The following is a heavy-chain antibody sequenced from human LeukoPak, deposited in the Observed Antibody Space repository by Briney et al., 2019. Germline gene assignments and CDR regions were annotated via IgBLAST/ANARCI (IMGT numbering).Heavy chain of an antibody. V-gene: IGHV1-2*02. CDR1: GYTLTELS. Sequence: ASVKVSCKVSGYTLTELSMHWVRQAPGQGLEWMGWINPNSGGTNYAQKFQGRVTMTRDTSISTAYMELSRLRSDDTAVYYCARSILNWVTILDYWGQGTLVTVSS. CDR2: INPNSGGT. CDR3: ARSILNWVTILDY. J-gene: IGHJ4*02. D-gene: IGHD3-3*01.